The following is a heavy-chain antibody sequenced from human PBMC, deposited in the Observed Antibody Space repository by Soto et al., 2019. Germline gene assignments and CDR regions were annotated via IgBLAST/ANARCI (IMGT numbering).Heavy chain of an antibody. J-gene: IGHJ4*02. D-gene: IGHD6-19*01. Sequence: GGSLRLSCAASGFTFSSYGMHWVRQAPGKGLEWVAVISYDGSNKYYADSVKGRFTISRDNSKNTLYLQMNSLRAEDTAVYYCAKDREWLVPHYFDYWGQGTLVTVSS. V-gene: IGHV3-30*18. CDR2: ISYDGSNK. CDR1: GFTFSSYG. CDR3: AKDREWLVPHYFDY.